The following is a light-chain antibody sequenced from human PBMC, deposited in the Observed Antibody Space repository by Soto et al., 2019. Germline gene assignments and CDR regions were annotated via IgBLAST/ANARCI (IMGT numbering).Light chain of an antibody. CDR1: NIGSKS. Sequence: SYELTQPPSVSVAPGKTARITCGGNNIGSKSVHWYQQKPGQAPVLVIYYDSDRPSGIPERFSGSNSGNTATLTISRVEAGDEADYYCQVWDSSSDHPPVVFGGGTSSPS. V-gene: IGLV3-21*04. J-gene: IGLJ2*01. CDR3: QVWDSSSDHPPVV. CDR2: YDS.